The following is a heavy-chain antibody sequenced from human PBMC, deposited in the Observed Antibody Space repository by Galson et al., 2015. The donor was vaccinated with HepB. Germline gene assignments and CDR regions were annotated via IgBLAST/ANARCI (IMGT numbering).Heavy chain of an antibody. V-gene: IGHV3-30-3*01. CDR3: ARGGIGGLIETFDC. CDR2: ISYDGLSE. CDR1: GFTFSNYP. J-gene: IGHJ4*02. Sequence: SLRLSCAASGFTFSNYPMHWVRQAPGKGLEWVAVISYDGLSEYYADSVKGRFTISRDNSKTTVHLQMSSLRTDDTAIYYCARGGIGGLIETFDCRGQGTLVTVSS. D-gene: IGHD3-16*02.